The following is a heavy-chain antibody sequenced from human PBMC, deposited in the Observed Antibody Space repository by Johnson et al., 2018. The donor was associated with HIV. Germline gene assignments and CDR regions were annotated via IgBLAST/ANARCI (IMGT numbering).Heavy chain of an antibody. J-gene: IGHJ3*02. CDR3: AKQHEQLVEPDAFDI. D-gene: IGHD6-6*01. Sequence: QVQLVESGGGVVQPGRSLRLSCAASGFTFSSYGMHWVRQAPGKGLEWVAFIRYDGSNKYYADSMKGRFTISRDNSKNTLYMQMNSLRAEDTALYYCAKQHEQLVEPDAFDIWGQGTMVTVSS. CDR2: IRYDGSNK. V-gene: IGHV3-30*02. CDR1: GFTFSSYG.